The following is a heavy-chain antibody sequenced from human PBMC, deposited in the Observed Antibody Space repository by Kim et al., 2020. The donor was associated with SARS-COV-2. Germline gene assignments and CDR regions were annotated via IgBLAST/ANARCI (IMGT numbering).Heavy chain of an antibody. J-gene: IGHJ3*01. CDR2: INTITGNP. V-gene: IGHV7-4-1*01. Sequence: ASVKVSCKTSGNTFSSYAMNWVRQAPGQGLEWMGWINTITGNPTYAQGFTGRFVFSLDISVATTYLQIASLKSEDTAVYYCATSMLYGVITAFDLWGQGTLVTVSS. CDR1: GNTFSSYA. D-gene: IGHD3-16*02. CDR3: ATSMLYGVITAFDL.